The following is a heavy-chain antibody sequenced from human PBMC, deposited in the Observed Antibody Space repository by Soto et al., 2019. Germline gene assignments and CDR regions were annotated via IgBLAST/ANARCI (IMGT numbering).Heavy chain of an antibody. V-gene: IGHV3-23*01. CDR3: AKIPFDILTGYYSGGGWFDP. CDR1: GFTFSSYA. D-gene: IGHD3-9*01. J-gene: IGHJ5*02. CDR2: ISGSGGST. Sequence: GGSLRLSCAASGFTFSSYAMSWVRQAPGKGLEWVSAISGSGGSTYYADSVKGRFTISRDNSKNTLYLQMNSLRAEDTAVYYCAKIPFDILTGYYSGGGWFDPWGQGTLVTVSS.